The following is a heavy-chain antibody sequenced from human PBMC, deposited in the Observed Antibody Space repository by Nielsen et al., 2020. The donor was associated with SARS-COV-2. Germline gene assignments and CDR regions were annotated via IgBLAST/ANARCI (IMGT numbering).Heavy chain of an antibody. V-gene: IGHV5-51*01. D-gene: IGHD6-6*01. CDR2: IYPGDSDT. J-gene: IGHJ6*03. Sequence: GESLKISCKGSGYSFPTYWIGWVRQMPGKGLGWMGIIYPGDSDTRYSPSFQGQVTISADKSISTAYLQWSSLKASDTAKYYCARHTRSSSSFYYYYYMDVWGKGTTVTVSS. CDR1: GYSFPTYW. CDR3: ARHTRSSSSFYYYYYMDV.